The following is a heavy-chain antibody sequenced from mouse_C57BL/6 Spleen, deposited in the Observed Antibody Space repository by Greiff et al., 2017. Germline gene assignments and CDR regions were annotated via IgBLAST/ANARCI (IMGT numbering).Heavy chain of an antibody. Sequence: QVQLQQPGAELVMPGASVKLSCKASGYTFTSYWMHWVKQRPGQGLEWIGEIDPSDSYTNYNQKFKGKSTLTVDKSSITAYMQLSSLTSEDSAVYYCAIGVGNGYYILDYWGQGTTLTVSS. CDR1: GYTFTSYW. J-gene: IGHJ2*01. D-gene: IGHD2-3*01. V-gene: IGHV1-69*01. CDR2: IDPSDSYT. CDR3: AIGVGNGYYILDY.